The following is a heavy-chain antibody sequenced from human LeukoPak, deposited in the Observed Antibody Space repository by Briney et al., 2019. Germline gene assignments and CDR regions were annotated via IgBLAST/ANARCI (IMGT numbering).Heavy chain of an antibody. CDR3: VRDFDWGPDY. CDR1: GYTFTGYY. V-gene: IGHV1-2*02. D-gene: IGHD3-9*01. J-gene: IGHJ4*02. Sequence: ASVKVSCKASGYTFTGYYMHWVRQAPGQGLEWMGWINPNSGGTNYAQKFQGRVTMTRDTSITTAYMELTSLTPDDTAVYYCVRDFDWGPDYWGQGTLVTVSS. CDR2: INPNSGGT.